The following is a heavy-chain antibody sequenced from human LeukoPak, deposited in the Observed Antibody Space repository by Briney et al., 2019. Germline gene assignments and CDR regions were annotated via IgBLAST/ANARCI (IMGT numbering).Heavy chain of an antibody. D-gene: IGHD3-22*01. CDR1: GFTFSKNG. J-gene: IGHJ4*02. Sequence: GSLRLSCAASGFTFSKNGMHWVRQAPGKGLEWVALIWYDGSKQYYADSVKGRFTISRDSSTLFLQMNSLRAEDTAVYYCAKDRSWGYFDYWGQGTLVTVSS. V-gene: IGHV3-30*02. CDR3: AKDRSWGYFDY. CDR2: IWYDGSKQ.